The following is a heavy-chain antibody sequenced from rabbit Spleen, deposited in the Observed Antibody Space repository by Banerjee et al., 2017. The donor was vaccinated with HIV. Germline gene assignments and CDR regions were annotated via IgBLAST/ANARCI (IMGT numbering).Heavy chain of an antibody. CDR3: ARDGAGSSYFNL. D-gene: IGHD8-1*01. V-gene: IGHV1S47*01. CDR1: GFDFSDSYD. J-gene: IGHJ4*01. Sequence: QEQLVESGGGLVQPEGSLTLTRKASGFDFSDSYDMCWVRQAPGKGLEWIGYIYPDYGSTDYASWVNGRFTISSHNAQNTLYLQLNSLTAADTATYFCARDGAGSSYFNLWGPGTLVTVS. CDR2: IYPDYGST.